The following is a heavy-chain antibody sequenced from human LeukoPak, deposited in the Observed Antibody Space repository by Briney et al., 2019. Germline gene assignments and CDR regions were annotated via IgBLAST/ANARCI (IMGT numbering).Heavy chain of an antibody. D-gene: IGHD6-19*01. CDR2: TSSSSGTI. Sequence: PGRSLRLSCVTSGFSFSNYGMHWVRQAPGKGLEWVSYTSSSSGTIYYADSVKGRFTISRDNAKNSLYLQMNSLRAEDTAVYYCARRNDVAVAGIQVWGQGTLVNVS. J-gene: IGHJ4*02. CDR3: ARRNDVAVAGIQV. CDR1: GFSFSNYG. V-gene: IGHV3-48*01.